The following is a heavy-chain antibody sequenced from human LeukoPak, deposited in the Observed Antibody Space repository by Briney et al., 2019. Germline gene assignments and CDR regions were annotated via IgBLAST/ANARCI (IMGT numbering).Heavy chain of an antibody. V-gene: IGHV3-21*04. J-gene: IGHJ4*02. Sequence: PGGSLRLSCAASGFTFSSYEMNWVRQAPGKGLEWVSSITSGSSYIYYADSVKGRFTISRDNSKNTLYLQMNSLRAEDTAVYYCAKDPTINRWYSSSWPDYFDYWGQGTLVTVSS. D-gene: IGHD6-13*01. CDR3: AKDPTINRWYSSSWPDYFDY. CDR2: ITSGSSYI. CDR1: GFTFSSYE.